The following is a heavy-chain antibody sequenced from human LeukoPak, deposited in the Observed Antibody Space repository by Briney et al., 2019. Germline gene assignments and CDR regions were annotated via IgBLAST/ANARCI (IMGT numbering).Heavy chain of an antibody. J-gene: IGHJ3*02. CDR2: ISWNSGSI. V-gene: IGHV3-9*03. CDR1: GFTFSSYS. D-gene: IGHD6-6*01. Sequence: GGSLRLSCAASGFTFSSYSMNWVRQAPGKGLEWVSGISWNSGSIGYADSVKGRFTISRDNAKNSLYLQMNSLRAEGMALYYCAKSIAARPGPADAFDIWGQGTMVTVSS. CDR3: AKSIAARPGPADAFDI.